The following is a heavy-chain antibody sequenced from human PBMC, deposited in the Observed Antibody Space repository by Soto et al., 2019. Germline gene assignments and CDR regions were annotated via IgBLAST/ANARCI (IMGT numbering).Heavy chain of an antibody. CDR1: GGSISSGGYY. V-gene: IGHV4-31*03. CDR2: IYYSGST. CDR3: AREEITMVRGVIISYYGMDV. J-gene: IGHJ6*02. D-gene: IGHD3-10*01. Sequence: QVQLQESGPGLVKPSQTLSLTCTVSGGSISSGGYYWSWIRQHPGKGLEWIGYIYYSGSTYYNPSLNSRVTISVDTSKNQFSLKLSSVTAADTAVYYCAREEITMVRGVIISYYGMDVWGQGTTVTVSS.